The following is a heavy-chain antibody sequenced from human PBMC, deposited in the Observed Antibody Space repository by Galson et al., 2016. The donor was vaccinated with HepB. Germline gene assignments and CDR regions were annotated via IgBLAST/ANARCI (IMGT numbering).Heavy chain of an antibody. CDR3: ARESGTGICLDV. D-gene: IGHD1-1*01. J-gene: IGHJ6*02. V-gene: IGHV5-51*03. CDR1: GYTFTSYW. CDR2: IYPGDSDT. Sequence: QSGAEVKKPGESLKISCKGSGYTFTSYWINWVRQMPGKGLEWMGIIYPGDSDTRYGPSFQGQVTMSVDKSTSTAYLQWSSLKASDTAIYYCARESGTGICLDVWGQGTTVTVSS.